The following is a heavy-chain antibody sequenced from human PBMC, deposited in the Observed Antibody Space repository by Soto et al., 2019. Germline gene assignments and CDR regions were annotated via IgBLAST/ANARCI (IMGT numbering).Heavy chain of an antibody. J-gene: IGHJ4*02. V-gene: IGHV3-30-3*01. Sequence: QVQLVESGGGVVQPGRSLRLSCAASGFTFSSYAMHWVRQAPGKGLEWVAGISYDGSNKYYADSVKGRFTISRDNSTNTLYLKMTSLRAEDTPVYYCAREYYLAYWGQGTLVTVSS. CDR1: GFTFSSYA. CDR3: AREYYLAY. CDR2: ISYDGSNK.